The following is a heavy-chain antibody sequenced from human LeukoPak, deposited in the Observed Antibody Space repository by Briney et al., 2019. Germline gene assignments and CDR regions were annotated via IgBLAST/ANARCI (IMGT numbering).Heavy chain of an antibody. CDR3: ARGSSVSGFDF. J-gene: IGHJ4*02. CDR2: IWYDGSNQ. CDR1: GFTFSSYG. Sequence: GRSLRLSCAASGFTFSSYGMHWVRQAPGKGLEWVAVIWYDGSNQDYADSVKGRFTTFRDNTKNTLYLQMNSLRAEDTAVYYCARGSSVSGFDFWGQGTLVTVSS. D-gene: IGHD5/OR15-5a*01. V-gene: IGHV3-33*01.